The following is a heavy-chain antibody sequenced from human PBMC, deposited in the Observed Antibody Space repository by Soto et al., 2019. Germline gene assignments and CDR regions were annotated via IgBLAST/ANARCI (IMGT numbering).Heavy chain of an antibody. D-gene: IGHD2-15*01. Sequence: QVQLVQSGAEVKKPGSSVKVSCKASGGTFSSYAISWVRQAPGQGLEWMGGIIPIFGTANYAQKFQGRVTITADESASTAYMELSSLRSEDTAVYYCARDRIVVVVGYYYGMDVWGQGTTVTVSS. CDR2: IIPIFGTA. V-gene: IGHV1-69*01. CDR1: GGTFSSYA. J-gene: IGHJ6*02. CDR3: ARDRIVVVVGYYYGMDV.